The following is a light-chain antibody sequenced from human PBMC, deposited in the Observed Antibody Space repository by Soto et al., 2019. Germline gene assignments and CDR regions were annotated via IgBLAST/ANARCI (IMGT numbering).Light chain of an antibody. CDR1: QSISSW. CDR3: QQYNSYSRT. V-gene: IGKV1-5*01. CDR2: DAS. Sequence: DIQMIQSPSTLSASVGDRVTITCRASQSISSWLAWYQQKPGKAPKLLICDASSLESGVPSRFSGSGSGTEFTLTISSLQSDDFATYYCQQYNSYSRTFGQGTRWIS. J-gene: IGKJ1*01.